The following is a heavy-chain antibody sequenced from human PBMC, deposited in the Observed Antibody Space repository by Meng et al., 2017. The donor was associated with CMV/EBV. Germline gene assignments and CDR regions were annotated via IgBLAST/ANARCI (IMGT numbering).Heavy chain of an antibody. J-gene: IGHJ5*02. CDR3: ARLGSSSSWVLGWFDP. CDR2: IYYSGST. V-gene: IGHV4-28*01. Sequence: GYSVSRSNWGGWIRQPPGKGLEWIGYIYYSGSTYYNPSLKSRVTMSVDTSKNQFSLKLSSVTAVDTAVYYCARLGSSSSWVLGWFDPWGQGTLVTVSS. D-gene: IGHD6-6*01. CDR1: GYSVSRSNW.